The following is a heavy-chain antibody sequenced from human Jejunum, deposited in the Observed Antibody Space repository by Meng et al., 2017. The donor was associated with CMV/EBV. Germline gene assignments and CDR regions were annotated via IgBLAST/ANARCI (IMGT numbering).Heavy chain of an antibody. CDR1: GYTFTSYG. CDR2: ISGYNGNT. Sequence: KASGYTFTSYGISWVRQAPGQGPEWMGWISGYNGNTNYAQKFQDRVTMTIDTSTGTVYMELRSLRSDDTAVYYCARPARSGSYSWFDSWGQGTLVTVSS. V-gene: IGHV1-18*01. D-gene: IGHD3-10*01. J-gene: IGHJ5*01. CDR3: ARPARSGSYSWFDS.